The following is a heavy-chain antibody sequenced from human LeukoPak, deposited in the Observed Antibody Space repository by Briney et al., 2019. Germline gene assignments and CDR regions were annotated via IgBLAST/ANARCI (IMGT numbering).Heavy chain of an antibody. D-gene: IGHD2-15*01. V-gene: IGHV4-59*12. CDR1: GGSISSYY. Sequence: SETLSLTCTVSGGSISSYYWSWIRQPPGKGLEWIGYIYYSGSTNYNPSLKSRVTISVDTSKNQFSLKLSSVTAADTAVYYCARLVVVVAADHFDYWGQGTLVTVSS. CDR3: ARLVVVVAADHFDY. CDR2: IYYSGST. J-gene: IGHJ4*02.